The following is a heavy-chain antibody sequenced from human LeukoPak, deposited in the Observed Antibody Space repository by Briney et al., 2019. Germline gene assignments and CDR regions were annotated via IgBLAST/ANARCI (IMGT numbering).Heavy chain of an antibody. V-gene: IGHV3-23*01. D-gene: IGHD6-13*01. CDR3: AKAKGSSWYFPFDY. J-gene: IGHJ4*02. CDR2: ISGSGGST. CDR1: GFTFSSYA. Sequence: GGSLRLSCAASGFTFSSYAMSWVRQAPGKGLEWVSAISGSGGSTYYADSVKGRFTISRDNSKSTLYLQMNSLRAEDTAVYYCAKAKGSSWYFPFDYWGQGTLVTVSS.